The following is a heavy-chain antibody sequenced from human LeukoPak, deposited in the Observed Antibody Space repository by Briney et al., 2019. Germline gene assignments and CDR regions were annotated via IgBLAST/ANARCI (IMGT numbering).Heavy chain of an antibody. V-gene: IGHV4-59*01. Sequence: PSETLSLTCTVSGDSISYYYWGWIRQPPGKGLEWIGYVYYSGSTIYNPSLKSRVTISLDTSKNQFSLKLSSVTAADTAVYYCARGDSSSPCYIDYWGQGILVTVSS. CDR1: GDSISYYY. CDR2: VYYSGST. CDR3: ARGDSSSPCYIDY. D-gene: IGHD6-6*01. J-gene: IGHJ4*02.